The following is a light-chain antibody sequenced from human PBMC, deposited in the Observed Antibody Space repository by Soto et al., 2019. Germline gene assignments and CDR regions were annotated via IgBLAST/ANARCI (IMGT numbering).Light chain of an antibody. J-gene: IGLJ1*01. CDR3: RSYTTGTTLGV. CDR2: EVT. Sequence: QSALTQPASVSGSPGQSITISCTGTISDVGGYNYVSWYQQHPGEAPKLVIYEVTNRPSWVSNRFSGSKSGNTASLTISGLQAEDEDNYYCRSYTTGTTLGVFGSGTKLTVL. V-gene: IGLV2-14*01. CDR1: ISDVGGYNY.